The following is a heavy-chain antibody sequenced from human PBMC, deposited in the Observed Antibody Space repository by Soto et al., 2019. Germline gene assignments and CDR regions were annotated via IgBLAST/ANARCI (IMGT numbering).Heavy chain of an antibody. J-gene: IGHJ6*01. V-gene: IGHV1-69*13. CDR3: ARAPYDFWSGYYYGSYGMDV. D-gene: IGHD3-3*01. CDR2: IIPIFGTA. Sequence: SVKVSYKACGGPFSSYAISLVRQAPGQGLEWMGGIIPIFGTANYAQKFQGRVTITADESTSTAYMELSSLRSEDTAVYYCARAPYDFWSGYYYGSYGMDVWGQGTTVTVSS. CDR1: GGPFSSYA.